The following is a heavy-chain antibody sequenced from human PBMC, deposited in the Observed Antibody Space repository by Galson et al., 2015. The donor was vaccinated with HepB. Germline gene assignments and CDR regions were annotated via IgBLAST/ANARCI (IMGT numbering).Heavy chain of an antibody. J-gene: IGHJ4*02. V-gene: IGHV3-23*01. CDR3: AKGDHSDLHYFDY. CDR1: GFTFSSYA. CDR2: ISGSGGST. D-gene: IGHD6-13*01. Sequence: SLRLSCAASGFTFSSYAMSWVRQAPGKGLEWVSAISGSGGSTYYADSVKGRFTISRDNSKNAVYMQMNSLRVEDTAVYYCAKGDHSDLHYFDYWGQGTLVTVSS.